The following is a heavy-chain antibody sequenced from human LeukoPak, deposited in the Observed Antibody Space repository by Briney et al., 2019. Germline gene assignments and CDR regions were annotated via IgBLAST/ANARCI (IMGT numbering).Heavy chain of an antibody. Sequence: GESLQISCKGSGYSFTSYWIGGVRQMPGKGLEWMGIIYPGDPDTRYSSPFQGQVTIPADKAITTAYLQWSSLKASHTAMYYCARRGGLTDAFDIWGQGTMVTVYS. D-gene: IGHD3-16*01. J-gene: IGHJ3*02. CDR3: ARRGGLTDAFDI. CDR2: IYPGDPDT. CDR1: GYSFTSYW. V-gene: IGHV5-51*01.